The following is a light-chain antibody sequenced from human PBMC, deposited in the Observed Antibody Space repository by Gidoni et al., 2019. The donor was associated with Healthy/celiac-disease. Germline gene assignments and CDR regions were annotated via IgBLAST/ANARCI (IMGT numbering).Light chain of an antibody. CDR1: QGISSY. CDR2: AAS. J-gene: IGKJ3*01. CDR3: QQYYSYPFT. Sequence: AIRMAQSPSSFSASTVDIVTITCRASQGISSYLAWYQQKPGKAPTLLIYAASTLQSGVPSRFSGSGSGTDFTLTISCLQSEDFATYYCQQYYSYPFTFGPGTKVD. V-gene: IGKV1-8*01.